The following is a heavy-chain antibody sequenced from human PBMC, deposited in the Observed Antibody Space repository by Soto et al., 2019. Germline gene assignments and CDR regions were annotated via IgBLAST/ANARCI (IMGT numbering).Heavy chain of an antibody. Sequence: ASVKDFCKASAYTITNYPVNWVRQDNGQGLEWMGFISAYNGNTNYAQKLQGRVTMTTDTSTSTAYVELRSLRSDDTAVYYCARDSSSSLIGAFDIWGQGTMVTVSS. V-gene: IGHV1-18*01. CDR3: ARDSSSSLIGAFDI. CDR2: ISAYNGNT. CDR1: AYTITNYP. J-gene: IGHJ3*02. D-gene: IGHD6-6*01.